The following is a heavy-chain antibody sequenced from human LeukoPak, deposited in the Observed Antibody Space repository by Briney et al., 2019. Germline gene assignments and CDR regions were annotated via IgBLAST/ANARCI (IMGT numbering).Heavy chain of an antibody. CDR2: ISGSGGST. V-gene: IGHV3-23*01. CDR3: AKTGTPWYYFDY. D-gene: IGHD6-13*01. CDR1: GFTFSSYA. Sequence: GGSLRLSCAASGFTFSSYAMSWVRQAPGKGLEWVSAISGSGGSTHYADSVKGRFTISRDNSKNTLYLQMNSLRAEDTAVYYCAKTGTPWYYFDYRGQGTLVTVSS. J-gene: IGHJ4*02.